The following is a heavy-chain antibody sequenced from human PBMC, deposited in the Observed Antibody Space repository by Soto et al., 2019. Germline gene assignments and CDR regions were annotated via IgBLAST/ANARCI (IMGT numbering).Heavy chain of an antibody. V-gene: IGHV3-30*18. Sequence: PGGSLRLSCAASGFTFSSYGMHWVRQAPGKGLEWVAVISYDGSNKYYADSVKGRFTISRDNSKNTLYLQMNSLRAEDTAVYYCAKAIWSGYSRYWYFDLWGRGTLVTVSS. CDR3: AKAIWSGYSRYWYFDL. J-gene: IGHJ2*01. CDR1: GFTFSSYG. D-gene: IGHD3-3*01. CDR2: ISYDGSNK.